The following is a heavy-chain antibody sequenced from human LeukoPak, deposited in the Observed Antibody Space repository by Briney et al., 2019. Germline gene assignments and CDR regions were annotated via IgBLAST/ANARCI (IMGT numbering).Heavy chain of an antibody. V-gene: IGHV3-30*03. Sequence: GGSLRLSCAASGFTFSSYGMHWVRQAPGKGLEWVAVISYDGSNKHYADSVKGRFTISRDNSKNTLYLQMNSLRAEDTAVYYCARSPDGYSYGYLYWGQGTLVTVSS. CDR2: ISYDGSNK. J-gene: IGHJ4*02. CDR1: GFTFSSYG. CDR3: ARSPDGYSYGYLY. D-gene: IGHD5-18*01.